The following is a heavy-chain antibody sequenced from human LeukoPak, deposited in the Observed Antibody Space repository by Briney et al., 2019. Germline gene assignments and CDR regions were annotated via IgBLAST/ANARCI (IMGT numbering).Heavy chain of an antibody. CDR1: GFTFSSYG. J-gene: IGHJ4*02. CDR2: ISYDGSNK. CDR3: AKDSTYGIVVVPAAMDY. D-gene: IGHD2-2*01. V-gene: IGHV3-30*18. Sequence: GGSLRLSCAASGFTFSSYGMHWVRQAPGKGLEWVAVISYDGSNKYYADSVKGRFTISRDNSKNTLYLQMNSLRAEDTAVYYCAKDSTYGIVVVPAAMDYWGQGTLVTVSS.